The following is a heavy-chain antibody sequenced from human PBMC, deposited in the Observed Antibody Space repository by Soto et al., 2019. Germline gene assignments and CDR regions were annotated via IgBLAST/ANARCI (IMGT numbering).Heavy chain of an antibody. Sequence: ASVKVSCKASGYTFTSYDINWVRQATGQGLEWMGWMNPNSGNTGYAQKFQGRVTITADESTSTAYMELSSLRSEDTAVYYCARAASPYGDYAEYYFDYWGQGTLVTVSS. V-gene: IGHV1-8*01. D-gene: IGHD4-17*01. CDR2: MNPNSGNT. J-gene: IGHJ4*02. CDR3: ARAASPYGDYAEYYFDY. CDR1: GYTFTSYD.